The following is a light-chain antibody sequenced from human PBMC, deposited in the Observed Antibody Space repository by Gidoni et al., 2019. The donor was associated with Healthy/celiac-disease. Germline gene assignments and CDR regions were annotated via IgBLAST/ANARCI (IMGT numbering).Light chain of an antibody. V-gene: IGLV3-1*01. CDR1: KLGDKY. Sequence: SSELTQPPPVSVSPGQKASLTCAGDKLGDKYACWYQQKPGQSPVLVIYQDSKRPSGIPERFSGSNSGNTATLTISGTQAMDEADYYCQAWDSSTAYVFGTGTKVTVL. CDR3: QAWDSSTAYV. CDR2: QDS. J-gene: IGLJ1*01.